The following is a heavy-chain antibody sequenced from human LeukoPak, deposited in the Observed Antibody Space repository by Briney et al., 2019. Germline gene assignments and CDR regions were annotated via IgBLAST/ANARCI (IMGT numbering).Heavy chain of an antibody. CDR1: AYSISDGWV. V-gene: IGHV4-38-2*02. J-gene: IGHJ5*02. CDR2: IYRSGTT. CDR3: SRLSHVAGAPKVSWFDP. Sequence: SGTLSLTCTVSAYSISDGWVWGMIRQPPGKGLEWIGSIYRSGTTYYNPSLKSRVTMSVDTSNNQISLKLTSVTAADTAMYYCSRLSHVAGAPKVSWFDPWGQGTLVTVSS. D-gene: IGHD1-26*01.